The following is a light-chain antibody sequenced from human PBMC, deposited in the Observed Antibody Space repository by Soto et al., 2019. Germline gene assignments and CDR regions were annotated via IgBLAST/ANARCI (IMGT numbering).Light chain of an antibody. Sequence: EIVLTQSPATLSLSPGERATLSCRASQSVTSYLVWYQQKPGQAPRLLIYDACNRATGIPARFTGSGSGTDFTLTISSLEPEDFAVYYCQHRYNWPFTFGQGTRLEIK. CDR2: DAC. J-gene: IGKJ5*01. V-gene: IGKV3-11*01. CDR3: QHRYNWPFT. CDR1: QSVTSY.